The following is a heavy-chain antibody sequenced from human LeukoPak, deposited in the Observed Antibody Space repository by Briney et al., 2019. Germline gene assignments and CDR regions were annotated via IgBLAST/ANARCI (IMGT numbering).Heavy chain of an antibody. Sequence: GGSLRLSCAASGFTFSNYAMTWVRRPPGKGLEWVSAISGSGHSTYYADSVKGRFTISRDNSKNTLYLQMNSLRAEDTAVYYCARRSGIAVAGAFDYWGQGTLVTVSS. D-gene: IGHD6-19*01. CDR3: ARRSGIAVAGAFDY. V-gene: IGHV3-23*01. CDR1: GFTFSNYA. CDR2: ISGSGHST. J-gene: IGHJ4*02.